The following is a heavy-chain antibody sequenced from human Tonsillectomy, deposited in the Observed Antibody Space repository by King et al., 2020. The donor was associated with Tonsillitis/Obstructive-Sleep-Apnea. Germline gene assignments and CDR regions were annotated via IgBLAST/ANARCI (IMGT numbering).Heavy chain of an antibody. J-gene: IGHJ4*02. CDR2: IHIDGTT. Sequence: VQLVESGGGLVQPGGSLRLSCATSGFTVSSNFMTWVRQAPGKGLEWVSIIHIDGTTHHADSVKGRFTISRDNSKNTLYLQMNSLRAEDTAVYYCANSYGSHWGQGTLVTVSS. CDR3: ANSYGSH. D-gene: IGHD6-19*01. V-gene: IGHV3-66*01. CDR1: GFTVSSNF.